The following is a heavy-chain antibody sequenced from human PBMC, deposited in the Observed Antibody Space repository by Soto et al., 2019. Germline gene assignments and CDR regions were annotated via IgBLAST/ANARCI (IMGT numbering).Heavy chain of an antibody. J-gene: IGHJ4*02. CDR3: ARGVEMTTKILDY. CDR2: IYYAGST. V-gene: IGHV4-61*08. CDR1: GDSVSSGGFY. Sequence: QVQLQESGPGLVKPSETLSLTCTVSGDSVSSGGFYWSWIRQPPGKGLEWSGYIYYAGSTIYNPSLKSRVTVSMDTSKNQFSLKLRSVTAADTAVYYCARGVEMTTKILDYWSQGTLGTVSS. D-gene: IGHD4-4*01.